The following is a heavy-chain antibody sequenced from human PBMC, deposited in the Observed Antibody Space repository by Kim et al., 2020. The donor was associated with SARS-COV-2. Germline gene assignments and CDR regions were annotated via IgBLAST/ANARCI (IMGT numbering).Heavy chain of an antibody. CDR3: AKDPTPLGGLIDY. Sequence: GGSLRLSCAASGFTFDDYAMHWVRQAPGKGLEWFSFISWDGGTTYYADSVKGRFTISRDNSKNSLYLQMNSLRAEDTALYYCAKDPTPLGGLIDYWGQGTLVTVSS. J-gene: IGHJ4*02. V-gene: IGHV3-43D*03. D-gene: IGHD3-16*01. CDR1: GFTFDDYA. CDR2: ISWDGGTT.